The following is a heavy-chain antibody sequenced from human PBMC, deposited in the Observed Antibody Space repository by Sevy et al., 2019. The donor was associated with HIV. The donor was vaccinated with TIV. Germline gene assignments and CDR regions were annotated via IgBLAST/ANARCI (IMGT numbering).Heavy chain of an antibody. Sequence: HSETLSLTCTVSGGSISSSSYYWGWIRQPPGKGLEWIGSSYYSGSTYYNPSLKSRFTISVDTSKNQFSLKLSSVTAADTAVYYCARLEWELLSAFDIWGQGTMVTVSS. V-gene: IGHV4-39*01. CDR1: GGSISSSSYY. J-gene: IGHJ3*02. CDR2: SYYSGST. CDR3: ARLEWELLSAFDI. D-gene: IGHD1-26*01.